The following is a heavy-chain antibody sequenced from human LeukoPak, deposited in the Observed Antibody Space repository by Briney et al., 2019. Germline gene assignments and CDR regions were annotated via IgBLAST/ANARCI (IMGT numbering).Heavy chain of an antibody. D-gene: IGHD2-15*01. V-gene: IGHV3-11*01. CDR1: GFTFSDYY. Sequence: KSGGSLRLSCAASGFTFSDYYMSWIRQAPGKGLEGVSCISSSGSTIYYADSVKGRFTISRDNAKNSLYLQMNSLRAEDTAVYYWASRGRLGQMGDYYGMDVWGQGTTVTVSS. CDR2: ISSSGSTI. CDR3: ASRGRLGQMGDYYGMDV. J-gene: IGHJ6*02.